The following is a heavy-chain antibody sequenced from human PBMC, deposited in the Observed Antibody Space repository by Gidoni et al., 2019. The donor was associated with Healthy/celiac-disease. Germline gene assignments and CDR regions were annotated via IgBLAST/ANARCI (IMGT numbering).Heavy chain of an antibody. CDR3: ARAKLLLLYNWFDP. D-gene: IGHD2-15*01. Sequence: QVQLVESGGGVVQPGRSLRLSCAASGFTFSSYAMHWVRQAPGKGLEWVAVISYDGSNKYYADSVKVRFTISRDNSKNTLYLQMNSLRAEDTAVYYCARAKLLLLYNWFDPWGQGTLVTVSS. V-gene: IGHV3-30*04. CDR2: ISYDGSNK. CDR1: GFTFSSYA. J-gene: IGHJ5*02.